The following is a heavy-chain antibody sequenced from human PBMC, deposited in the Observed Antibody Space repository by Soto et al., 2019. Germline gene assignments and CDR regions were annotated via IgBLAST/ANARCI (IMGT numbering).Heavy chain of an antibody. V-gene: IGHV4-59*01. D-gene: IGHD3-16*01. J-gene: IGHJ4*02. CDR2: IYNSGNT. CDR3: ARLKIDYPWYFDY. CDR1: GGSLSSNS. Sequence: PSETLSLTCAVSGGSLSSNSWSWIRQPPGKGLEWIGHIYNSGNTNYNPSLKSRVTISVDTSKNQFSLKLSSVTAADTAVYYCARLKIDYPWYFDYWGQGTLVTVSS.